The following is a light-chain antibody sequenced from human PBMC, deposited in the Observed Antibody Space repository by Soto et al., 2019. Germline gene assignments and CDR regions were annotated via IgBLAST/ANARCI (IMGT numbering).Light chain of an antibody. J-gene: IGKJ1*01. Sequence: EIVMTQSPATLSVSPGERATLSCRASQSVSSNLAWYQQKPGQAPRLLIYGASTRATGIPARFSGSGSGTEFTLTISSLQSEDFALYYCQQYHNWPKTFGQGTKVEI. CDR3: QQYHNWPKT. CDR1: QSVSSN. V-gene: IGKV3-15*01. CDR2: GAS.